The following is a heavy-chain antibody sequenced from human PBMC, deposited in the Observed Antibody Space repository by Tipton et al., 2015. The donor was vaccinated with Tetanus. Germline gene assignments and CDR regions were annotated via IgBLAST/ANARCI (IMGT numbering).Heavy chain of an antibody. J-gene: IGHJ4*02. CDR3: ARGSGWADF. CDR1: GGSISSNYW. CDR2: ISHNGST. Sequence: TLSLTCAVSGGSISSNYWWSWVRQSPGTGLEWIGEISHNGSTNYNPSLKSRVTISVDKSRNQFSLTLSSVTAADTAVYYCARGSGWADFWGQGTQVTVSS. D-gene: IGHD6-19*01. V-gene: IGHV4-4*02.